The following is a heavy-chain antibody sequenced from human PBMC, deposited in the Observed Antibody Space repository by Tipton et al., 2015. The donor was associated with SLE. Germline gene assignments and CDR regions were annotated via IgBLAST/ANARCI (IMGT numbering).Heavy chain of an antibody. J-gene: IGHJ4*02. CDR1: GGSISSSSYY. CDR2: IYYSGST. D-gene: IGHD6-19*01. Sequence: GLVKPSETLSLTCTVSGGSISSSSYYWGWIRQPPGKGLEWIGSIYYSGSTNYNPSLKSRVTISVDTSKNQFSLKVTSVTAADTAVYYCARESVAVAGTEYWGQGSLVTVSS. CDR3: ARESVAVAGTEY. V-gene: IGHV4-39*07.